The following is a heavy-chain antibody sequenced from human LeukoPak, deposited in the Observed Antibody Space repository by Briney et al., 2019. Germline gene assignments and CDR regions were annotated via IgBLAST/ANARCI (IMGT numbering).Heavy chain of an antibody. CDR1: GGSFSGYY. CDR2: IYHSGST. J-gene: IGHJ3*02. V-gene: IGHV4-34*01. D-gene: IGHD2-8*01. CDR3: ARDRGYCTNGVCYTRDAFDI. Sequence: SETLSLTCAVYGGSFSGYYWSWIRQPPGKGLEWIGYIYHSGSTYYNPSPKSRVTISVDRSKNQFSLKLSSVTAADTAVYYCARDRGYCTNGVCYTRDAFDIWGQGTMVTVSS.